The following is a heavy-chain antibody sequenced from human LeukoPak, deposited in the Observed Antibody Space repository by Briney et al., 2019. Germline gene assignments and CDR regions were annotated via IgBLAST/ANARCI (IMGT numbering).Heavy chain of an antibody. D-gene: IGHD6-19*01. Sequence: SETLSLTCTVSGGSISSTSYYWGWIRQPPGKGLEWIGRIYYSGSTYYNPSLKRRVTISVDTSTNQFSLKLISVTAADTAVYYGAIQASSGWYDYWGHGTLGTVSS. CDR2: IYYSGST. V-gene: IGHV4-39*01. CDR3: AIQASSGWYDY. J-gene: IGHJ5*01. CDR1: GGSISSTSYY.